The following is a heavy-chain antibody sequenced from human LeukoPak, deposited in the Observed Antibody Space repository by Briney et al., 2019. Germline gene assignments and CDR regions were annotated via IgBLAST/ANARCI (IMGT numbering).Heavy chain of an antibody. V-gene: IGHV4-34*01. CDR3: ARGRGHGSGSYYNPRYWYFDL. Sequence: SETLSLTCAVYGGSFSGYYWSWIRQPPGKGLEWIGEINHSGSTNYNPSLKSRVTISVDTSKNRFSLKLSSVTAADTAVYYYARGRGHGSGSYYNPRYWYFDLWGRGTLVTVSS. J-gene: IGHJ2*01. CDR1: GGSFSGYY. CDR2: INHSGST. D-gene: IGHD3-10*01.